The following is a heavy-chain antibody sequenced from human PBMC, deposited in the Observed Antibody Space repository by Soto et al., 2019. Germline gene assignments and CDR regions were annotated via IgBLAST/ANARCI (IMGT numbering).Heavy chain of an antibody. CDR1: GGSISIYY. CDR3: ASVLTYYDFWSGYYNYDAFDI. J-gene: IGHJ3*02. Sequence: SETLSLTCTVSGGSISIYYWSWIRQPPGKGLEWIGYIYYSGSTNYNPSLKSRVTISVDTSKNQFSLKLSSVTAADTAVYYCASVLTYYDFWSGYYNYDAFDIWGQGTMVTVSS. V-gene: IGHV4-59*01. CDR2: IYYSGST. D-gene: IGHD3-3*01.